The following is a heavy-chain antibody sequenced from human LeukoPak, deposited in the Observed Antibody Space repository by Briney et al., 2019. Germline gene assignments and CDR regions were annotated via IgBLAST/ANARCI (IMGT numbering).Heavy chain of an antibody. CDR2: TYSGDTT. CDR3: ARERPDSRNLDS. J-gene: IGHJ4*02. V-gene: IGHV3-66*01. D-gene: IGHD1-14*01. Sequence: PGGSLRLSCATSGITLSNYWMHWVRQVPGKGLVWVSITYSGDTTYYADSVKGRFIISRDDSKNTLSLQMNDLRVEDTAVYYCARERPDSRNLDSWGRGALVTVSS. CDR1: GITLSNYW.